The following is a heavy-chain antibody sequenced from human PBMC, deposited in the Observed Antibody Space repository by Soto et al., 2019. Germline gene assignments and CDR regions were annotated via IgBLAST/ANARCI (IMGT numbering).Heavy chain of an antibody. CDR2: IYYSGST. Sequence: SETLSLTCTVSGGSISSSSYYWGWIRQPPGKGLEWIGSIYYSGSTYYNPSLKSRVTISVDTSKNQFSLKLSSVTAADTAVYYCARQEDYYDSSGYSGSYYYMDVWGKGTTVTVSS. V-gene: IGHV4-39*01. CDR3: ARQEDYYDSSGYSGSYYYMDV. D-gene: IGHD3-22*01. J-gene: IGHJ6*03. CDR1: GGSISSSSYY.